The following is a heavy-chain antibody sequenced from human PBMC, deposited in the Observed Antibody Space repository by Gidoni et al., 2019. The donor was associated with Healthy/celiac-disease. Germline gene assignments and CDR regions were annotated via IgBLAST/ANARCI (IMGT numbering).Heavy chain of an antibody. J-gene: IGHJ6*02. CDR2: IYPSGST. V-gene: IGHV4-30-2*01. CDR1: GGSISSGGYS. Sequence: QLQLQESGSGLVKPSQTLSLTCAVSGGSISSGGYSWSWIRQPPGKGLEWLGYIYPSGSTYYHPSLKSRVTISVARSKNQFSLKLSSVTAADTAVYYCARAAVGDYYGMDVWGQGTTVTVSS. D-gene: IGHD1-26*01. CDR3: ARAAVGDYYGMDV.